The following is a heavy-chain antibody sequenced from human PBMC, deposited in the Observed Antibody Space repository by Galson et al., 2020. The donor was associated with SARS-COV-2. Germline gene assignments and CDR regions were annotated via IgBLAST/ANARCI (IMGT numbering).Heavy chain of an antibody. CDR1: GFTFDDYA. D-gene: IGHD3-3*01. Sequence: SLKISCAASGFTFDDYAMHWVRQAPGKGLEWVSGISWNSGSIGYADSVKGRFTISRDNAKNSLYLQMNSLRAEDTALYYCAKGPLEWLLKNYFDYWGQGTLVTVSS. CDR3: AKGPLEWLLKNYFDY. J-gene: IGHJ4*02. CDR2: ISWNSGSI. V-gene: IGHV3-9*01.